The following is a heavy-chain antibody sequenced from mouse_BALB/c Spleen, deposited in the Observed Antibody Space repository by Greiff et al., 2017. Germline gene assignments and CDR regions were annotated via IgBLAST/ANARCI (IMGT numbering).Heavy chain of an antibody. J-gene: IGHJ4*01. D-gene: IGHD2-4*01. CDR2: IWGDGST. Sequence: VQVVESGPGLVAPSQSLSITCTVSGFSLTGYGVNWVRQPPGKGLEWLGMIWGDGSTDYNSALKSRLSISKDNSKSQVFLKMNSLQTDDTARYYCARDDYDEGYYAMDYWGQGTSVTVSS. V-gene: IGHV2-6-7*01. CDR1: GFSLTGYG. CDR3: ARDDYDEGYYAMDY.